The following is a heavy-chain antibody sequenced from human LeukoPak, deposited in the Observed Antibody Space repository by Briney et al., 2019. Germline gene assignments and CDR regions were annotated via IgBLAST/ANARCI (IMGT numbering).Heavy chain of an antibody. CDR3: ARGGDGYKFDF. CDR2: IIPIFGIA. J-gene: IGHJ4*02. CDR1: GGTFSSYA. D-gene: IGHD5-24*01. V-gene: IGHV1-69*04. Sequence: SVKVSCKASGGTFSSYAISWVRQAPGQGPEWMGRIIPIFGIANYAQKFQGRVTITADKSTSTAYMELSSLRSEDTAVYYCARGGDGYKFDFWGQGTLVTVSS.